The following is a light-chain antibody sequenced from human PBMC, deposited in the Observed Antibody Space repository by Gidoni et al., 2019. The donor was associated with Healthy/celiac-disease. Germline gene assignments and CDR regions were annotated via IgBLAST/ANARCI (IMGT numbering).Light chain of an antibody. J-gene: IGKJ3*01. CDR3: QQANSFPPLFT. CDR2: AAS. Sequence: DIQMTQSPSSVSASVGDRVTITCRASQGISSWLAWYQRKPGKAPKLLIYAASSLQSGVPSRFSGSGSGTDFTLTISSLQPEDFATYYCQQANSFPPLFTFGPGTKVDIK. CDR1: QGISSW. V-gene: IGKV1-12*01.